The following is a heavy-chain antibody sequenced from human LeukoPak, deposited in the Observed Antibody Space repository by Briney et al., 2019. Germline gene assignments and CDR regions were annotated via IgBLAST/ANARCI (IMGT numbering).Heavy chain of an antibody. Sequence: ASVKVSCKASGYTFTGYYMHWVRQAPGQGLEWMGRINPNSGGTNYAQKFQGRVTMTRDTSISTAYMELSRLRSDDTAVYYCARGDYCYYYMDVWGKGTTVTVSS. CDR1: GYTFTGYY. CDR3: ARGDYCYYYMDV. J-gene: IGHJ6*03. V-gene: IGHV1-2*06. CDR2: INPNSGGT.